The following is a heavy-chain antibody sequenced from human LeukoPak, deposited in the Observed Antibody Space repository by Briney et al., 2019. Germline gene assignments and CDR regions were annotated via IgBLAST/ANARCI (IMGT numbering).Heavy chain of an antibody. Sequence: PSETLSLTCSVSGYSIRSGYYWAWIRQPPGKGLEWIGSIYHSGSTYYNSSLKSRVTISVDTSKNQFSLKLSSVTAADTAVYYCASLYNTNWPYYFDYWGQGTLVTVSS. J-gene: IGHJ4*02. CDR3: ASLYNTNWPYYFDY. D-gene: IGHD1-1*01. CDR2: IYHSGST. CDR1: GYSIRSGYY. V-gene: IGHV4-38-2*01.